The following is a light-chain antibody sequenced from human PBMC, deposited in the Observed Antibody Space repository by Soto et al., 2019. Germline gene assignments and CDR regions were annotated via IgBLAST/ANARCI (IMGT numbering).Light chain of an antibody. Sequence: DIVMPQSPLSLPVTPGEPASISCRSSQSLLHSNGYNYLDWYLQKPGQSPQLLIYLGSNRASGVPDRFSGSGSGKDFTLKISRVEAEDVGVYYCMQALQTPLTFGPGTRVDIK. CDR3: MQALQTPLT. CDR1: QSLLHSNGYNY. J-gene: IGKJ3*01. V-gene: IGKV2-28*01. CDR2: LGS.